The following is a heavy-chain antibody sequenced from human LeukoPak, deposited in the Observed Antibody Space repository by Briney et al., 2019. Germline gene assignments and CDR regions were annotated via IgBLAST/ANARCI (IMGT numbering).Heavy chain of an antibody. D-gene: IGHD3-10*01. CDR3: ARDTMVRGVIIKTPGYFDY. CDR2: IYYSGST. Sequence: SETLSLTCTVSGGSISSSSYYWGWIRQPPGKGLEWIGSIYYSGSTYYNPSLKSRVTISVDTSKNQFSMKLSSVTAADTAVYYCARDTMVRGVIIKTPGYFDYWGQGTLVTVSS. J-gene: IGHJ4*02. V-gene: IGHV4-39*01. CDR1: GGSISSSSYY.